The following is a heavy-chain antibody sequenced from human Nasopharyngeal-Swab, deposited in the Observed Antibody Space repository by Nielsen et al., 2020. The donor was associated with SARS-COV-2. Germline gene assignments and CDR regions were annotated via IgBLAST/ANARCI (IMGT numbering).Heavy chain of an antibody. Sequence: SLKISCAASGFTFSSYGMHWVRQAPGKGLEWVSGVTWNGVTVGYADSVKGRFTISRDNARSSLYLQMDSLRPDDTAFYYCTKGRADYSNPSFDNWGQGTLVTVPS. J-gene: IGHJ4*02. D-gene: IGHD4-11*01. CDR2: VTWNGVTV. V-gene: IGHV3-9*01. CDR1: GFTFSSYG. CDR3: TKGRADYSNPSFDN.